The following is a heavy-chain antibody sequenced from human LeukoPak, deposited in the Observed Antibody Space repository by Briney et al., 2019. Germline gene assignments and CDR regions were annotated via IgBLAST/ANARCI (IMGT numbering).Heavy chain of an antibody. J-gene: IGHJ5*02. Sequence: SVKVSCKASGGTFSNYVISWVRQAPGQGLEWMGRIIPMVGIVHYAQQLQGRVTITADTSTNSAYMQLSSLRSEDTAVYFCARDDDRIPITIFGVVTHLFDPGGGGTLVTVPS. D-gene: IGHD3-3*01. CDR1: GGTFSNYV. CDR3: ARDDDRIPITIFGVVTHLFDP. V-gene: IGHV1-69*04. CDR2: IIPMVGIV.